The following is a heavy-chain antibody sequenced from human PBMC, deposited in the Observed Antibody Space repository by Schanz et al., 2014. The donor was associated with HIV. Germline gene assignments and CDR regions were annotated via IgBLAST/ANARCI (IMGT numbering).Heavy chain of an antibody. Sequence: EVQLLESGGGLVQAGGSLRLSCAASGFTFKSYAMSWVRQAPGKGLEWVSAISGSISTTFYADSVKGRFTISRDKSKNTLYLQMNSLRAEDTAVYYCVKAYSSGFSGAGSWGQGALVTVSS. CDR3: VKAYSSGFSGAGS. V-gene: IGHV3-23*01. D-gene: IGHD5-18*01. J-gene: IGHJ5*02. CDR1: GFTFKSYA. CDR2: ISGSISTT.